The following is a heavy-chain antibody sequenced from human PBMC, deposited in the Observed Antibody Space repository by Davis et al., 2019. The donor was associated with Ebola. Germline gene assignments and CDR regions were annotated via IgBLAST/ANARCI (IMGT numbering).Heavy chain of an antibody. CDR3: ARSGLSFGVVKYHYGMDA. D-gene: IGHD3-3*01. Sequence: GESLKISCAASGFTFSSYWMSWVRQAPGKGLEWVANIKQDGIEKYSVDSVKGRFTISRDDAKNSLYLQMNSLRDEDTAVYYCARSGLSFGVVKYHYGMDAWGKGTTVTVSS. CDR2: IKQDGIEK. J-gene: IGHJ6*04. CDR1: GFTFSSYW. V-gene: IGHV3-7*01.